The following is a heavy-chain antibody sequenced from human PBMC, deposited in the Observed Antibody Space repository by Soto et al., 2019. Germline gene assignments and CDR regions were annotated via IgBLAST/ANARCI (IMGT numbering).Heavy chain of an antibody. D-gene: IGHD6-19*01. V-gene: IGHV4-31*03. CDR3: ARIDGGSSGWFSY. CDR1: GGSISSGGYY. CDR2: IYYRGST. Sequence: SETLSLTCTVSGGSISSGGYYWSWIRQHPGKGPEWIGNIYYRGSTYYNPSLKSRVPISVDTSKNQFSLRLSSVTAADTAVYSCARIDGGSSGWFSYWGQGTLFTVS. J-gene: IGHJ4*02.